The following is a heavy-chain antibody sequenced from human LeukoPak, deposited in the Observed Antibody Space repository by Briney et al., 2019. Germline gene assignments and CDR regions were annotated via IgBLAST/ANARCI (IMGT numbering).Heavy chain of an antibody. V-gene: IGHV3-33*01. J-gene: IGHJ4*02. CDR1: GFTFSSYG. CDR2: IWYDGSNK. Sequence: AGGSLRLSCAASGFTFSSYGMHWVRQAPGKGLEWVAVIWYDGSNKYYADSVKGRFTISRNNSKNTLYLQMNSLRAEDTAVCYCARGIKAETYFDYWGQGTLVTVSS. D-gene: IGHD3-16*01. CDR3: ARGIKAETYFDY.